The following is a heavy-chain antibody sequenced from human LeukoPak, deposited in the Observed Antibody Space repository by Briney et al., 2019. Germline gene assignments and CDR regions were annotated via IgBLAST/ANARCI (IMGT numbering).Heavy chain of an antibody. Sequence: GASLKISCKASGYRFTSYWIGWVRQMPGKGLEWMGIIYPNDSDTRYSPSFQGQVTISADKSFSTAYLQWSSLKASDTAMYYCARGRPAVTGTYYFDYWGQGPLVTVSS. CDR1: GYRFTSYW. D-gene: IGHD6-19*01. CDR2: IYPNDSDT. J-gene: IGHJ4*02. CDR3: ARGRPAVTGTYYFDY. V-gene: IGHV5-51*01.